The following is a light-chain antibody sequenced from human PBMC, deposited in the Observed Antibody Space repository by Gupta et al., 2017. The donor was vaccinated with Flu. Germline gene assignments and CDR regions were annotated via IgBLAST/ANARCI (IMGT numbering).Light chain of an antibody. CDR3: GTWDDSLNGYV. CDR1: SSNIGGRT. V-gene: IGLV1-44*01. Sequence: QSVLTQPPSASGTPGQRVTITCPGSSSNIGGRTVNWYQQLPGTAPKLLIFSNNQRPSGVPDRFSGSKSGTSASLAISGLQSEDEADYYCGTWDDSLNGYVFGTGTKVTAL. J-gene: IGLJ1*01. CDR2: SNN.